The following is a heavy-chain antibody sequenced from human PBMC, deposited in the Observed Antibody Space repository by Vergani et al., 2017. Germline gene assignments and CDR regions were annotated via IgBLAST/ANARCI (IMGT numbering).Heavy chain of an antibody. CDR3: ARTTRYFDY. D-gene: IGHD1-26*01. CDR2: IYYSGST. J-gene: IGHJ4*02. V-gene: IGHV4-59*01. Sequence: QVQLPESGPGLVKPSETLSLTCTVSGGSISSYYWSWIRQPPGKGLEWIGYIYYSGSTNYNPSLKSRVTISVDTSKNQFSLKLSSVTAADTAVYYCARTTRYFDYWGQGTLVTVSS. CDR1: GGSISSYY.